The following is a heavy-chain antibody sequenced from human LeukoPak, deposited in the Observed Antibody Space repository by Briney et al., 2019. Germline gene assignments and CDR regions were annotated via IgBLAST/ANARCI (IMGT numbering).Heavy chain of an antibody. V-gene: IGHV3-9*01. Sequence: GGSLRLSCAASGFSFDDYAMHWVRQAPGKGLEWVSGISWNSAGIAYADSVKGRFTISRDNAKNSLYLQMNSLRAEDTAVYYCAELGITMIGGVWGKGTTVTISS. J-gene: IGHJ6*03. CDR2: ISWNSAGI. CDR3: AELGITMIGGV. D-gene: IGHD3-10*02. CDR1: GFSFDDYA.